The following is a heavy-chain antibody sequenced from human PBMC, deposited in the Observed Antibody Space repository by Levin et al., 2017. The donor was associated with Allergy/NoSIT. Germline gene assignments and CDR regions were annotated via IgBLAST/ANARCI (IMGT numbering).Heavy chain of an antibody. CDR1: GGSFSGYY. J-gene: IGHJ4*02. D-gene: IGHD3-16*01. CDR2: INHSGST. V-gene: IGHV4-34*01. CDR3: ARAILLNYDYVWGRPRSAGVDY. Sequence: GSLRLSCAVYGGSFSGYYWSWIRQPPGKGLEWIGEINHSGSTNYNPSLKSRVTISVDTSKNQFSLKLSSVTAADTAVYYCARAILLNYDYVWGRPRSAGVDYWGQGTLVTVSS.